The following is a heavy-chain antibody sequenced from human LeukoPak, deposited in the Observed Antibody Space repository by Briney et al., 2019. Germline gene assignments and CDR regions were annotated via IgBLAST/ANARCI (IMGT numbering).Heavy chain of an antibody. J-gene: IGHJ4*02. Sequence: PGRSLRLSCAASGFAFSSYGMHWVRQAPDKGLEWVALISYDGGNKYYADSVKGRFTISRDNSKNAMYLQMNSLRAEDTAVYYCAKDRYTYGTEYFDYWGQGTLVTVSS. V-gene: IGHV3-30*18. CDR1: GFAFSSYG. D-gene: IGHD5-18*01. CDR3: AKDRYTYGTEYFDY. CDR2: ISYDGGNK.